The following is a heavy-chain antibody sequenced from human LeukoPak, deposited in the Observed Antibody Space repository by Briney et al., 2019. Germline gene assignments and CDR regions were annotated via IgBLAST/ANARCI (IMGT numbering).Heavy chain of an antibody. V-gene: IGHV3-48*04. CDR1: GFTFSSYS. CDR3: ARDETSQSGVYDSSGQALFDY. D-gene: IGHD3-22*01. Sequence: PGGSLRLPCAASGFTFSSYSMNWVRRAPGKGLEWVSYISSSSSTIYYADSVKGRFTISRDNAKNSLYLQMNSLRAEDTAVYYCARDETSQSGVYDSSGQALFDYWGQGTLVTVSS. CDR2: ISSSSSTI. J-gene: IGHJ4*02.